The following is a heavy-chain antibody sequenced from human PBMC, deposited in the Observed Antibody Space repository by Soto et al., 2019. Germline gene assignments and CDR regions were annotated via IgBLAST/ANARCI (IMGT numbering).Heavy chain of an antibody. CDR3: AKDLDFNNGSGSHTGIDY. Sequence: GGSLRLSCAASGFTFSSYGMHWVRQAPGKGLEWVAVISYDGSNKYYADSVKGRFTISRDNSKNTLYLQMNSLRAEDTAVYYCAKDLDFNNGSGSHTGIDYWGQGTLVTVSS. J-gene: IGHJ4*02. CDR2: ISYDGSNK. CDR1: GFTFSSYG. V-gene: IGHV3-30*18. D-gene: IGHD3-10*01.